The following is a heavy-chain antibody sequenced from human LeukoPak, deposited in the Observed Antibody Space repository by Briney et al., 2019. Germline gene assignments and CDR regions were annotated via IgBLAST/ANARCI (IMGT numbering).Heavy chain of an antibody. CDR3: ARNRVRGYYMDV. CDR1: GGSFSGYY. Sequence: PSETLSLTCAVYGGSFSGYYWSWIRQPPGKGLEWIGEINHSGSTNYNPSLKSRVTISVDTSKNQFSLKLSPVTAADTAVYYCARNRVRGYYMDVWGKGTTVTVSS. J-gene: IGHJ6*03. CDR2: INHSGST. D-gene: IGHD3-10*01. V-gene: IGHV4-34*01.